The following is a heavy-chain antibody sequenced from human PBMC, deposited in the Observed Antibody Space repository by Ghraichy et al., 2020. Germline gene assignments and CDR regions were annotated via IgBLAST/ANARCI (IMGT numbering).Heavy chain of an antibody. CDR3: ASPREGYYYYGMDV. V-gene: IGHV4-39*01. CDR2: MYYSGST. Sequence: SETLSLTCTVSGGSISSSSYYWDWIRQPPGKGLEWIGSMYYSGSTFYNPSLKRRVTISVDTSKNQFSLKLSSVTAADTAVYYCASPREGYYYYGMDVWGQGITVTVSS. CDR1: GGSISSSSYY. J-gene: IGHJ6*02. D-gene: IGHD5-24*01.